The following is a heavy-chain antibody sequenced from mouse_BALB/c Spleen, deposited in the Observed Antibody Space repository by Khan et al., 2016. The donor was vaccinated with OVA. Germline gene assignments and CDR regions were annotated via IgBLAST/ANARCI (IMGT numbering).Heavy chain of an antibody. V-gene: IGHV3-2*02. D-gene: IGHD1-1*01. CDR3: ARVYGGDFDY. J-gene: IGHJ2*01. CDR1: GYSITSDYA. CDR2: ISYSGNT. Sequence: VQLKQSGPGLVKPSQSLSLTCTVTGYSITSDYAWNWIRQFPGNKLEWMGFISYSGNTNYNPSLKSRIFITRDTSKNQFFLQLNSVTTEDTATYYCARVYGGDFDYWGQGTTLTVAS.